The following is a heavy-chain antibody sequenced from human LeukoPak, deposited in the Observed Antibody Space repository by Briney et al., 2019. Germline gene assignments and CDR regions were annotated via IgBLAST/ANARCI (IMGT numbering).Heavy chain of an antibody. CDR3: GMSGDRVPLQDDVFDV. CDR1: GYSFTSYC. J-gene: IGHJ3*01. CDR2: IYPGDSGP. D-gene: IGHD1-26*01. V-gene: IGHV5-51*01. Sequence: GESLKISCKVSGYSFTSYCIGWVRQMPGKGLEWMGIIYPGDSGPTYSSSFQGQVTISVDKSINTAYLQWSSLQASDTAMYYCGMSGDRVPLQDDVFDVWGQGTMVTVST.